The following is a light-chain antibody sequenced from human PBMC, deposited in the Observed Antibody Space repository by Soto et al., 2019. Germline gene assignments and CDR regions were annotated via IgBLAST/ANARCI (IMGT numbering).Light chain of an antibody. Sequence: QSVLTQPPSVSGAPGQRVSISCTGTSSNIGAGFDVHWYQQVPGTAPKLLIYGNKNRPSGVPDRFSASKSGTSATLAITGLQAEDEADYFCQSSDRSLSVVFGGGTKVTVL. CDR1: SSNIGAGFD. CDR2: GNK. CDR3: QSSDRSLSVV. J-gene: IGLJ2*01. V-gene: IGLV1-40*01.